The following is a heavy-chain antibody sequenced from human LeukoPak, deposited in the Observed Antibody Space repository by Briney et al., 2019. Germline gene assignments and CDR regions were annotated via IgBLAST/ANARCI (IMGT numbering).Heavy chain of an antibody. V-gene: IGHV4-61*02. J-gene: IGHJ4*02. CDR1: GGSISSGRYY. D-gene: IGHD3-22*01. CDR3: ARSSSGYLLFDY. CDR2: ISTSGST. Sequence: SQTLSLTCTVSGGSISSGRYYWSWIRQPAGKRLEWIGRISTSGSTNSNPSLKSRVTMSLDTSKNQFSLNLSSVTATDTAVYYCARSSSGYLLFDYWGQGTLVTVSS.